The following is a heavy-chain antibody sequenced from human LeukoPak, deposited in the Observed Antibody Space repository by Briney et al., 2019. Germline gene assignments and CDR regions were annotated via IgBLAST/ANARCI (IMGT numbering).Heavy chain of an antibody. CDR2: IYTSGNT. CDR3: ARGQRMDV. CDR1: GGSITSYY. D-gene: IGHD5-24*01. Sequence: SETLSLTYAVSGGSITSYYWTWIRQPAGKGLEWIGRIYTSGNTNYNPSLKSRVTMSLDTSKNQLSLKLSSVTAADTAVYYCARGQRMDVWGQGTTVTVSS. V-gene: IGHV4-4*07. J-gene: IGHJ6*02.